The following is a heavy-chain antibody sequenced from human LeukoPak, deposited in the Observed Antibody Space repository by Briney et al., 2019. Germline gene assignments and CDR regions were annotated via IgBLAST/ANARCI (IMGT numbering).Heavy chain of an antibody. CDR1: GFTFRSYA. CDR2: IYSGGST. D-gene: IGHD3-10*01. Sequence: GGSLRLSCAVSGFTFRSYAMNWVRQAPGKGLEWVSVIYSGGSTYYADSVKGRFTISRDNSKNTLYLQMNSLRAEDTAVYYCERFGKECIDYWGQGTLVTVSS. J-gene: IGHJ4*02. V-gene: IGHV3-53*01. CDR3: ERFGKECIDY.